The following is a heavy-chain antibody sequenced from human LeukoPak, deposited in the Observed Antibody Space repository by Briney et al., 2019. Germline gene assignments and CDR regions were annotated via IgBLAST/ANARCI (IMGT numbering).Heavy chain of an antibody. V-gene: IGHV4-59*11. CDR2: IDHTGST. J-gene: IGHJ4*02. Sequence: SETLSLTCSVSGDSISMHYWSWIRQPPGKGLEWIGYIDHTGSTNYNPSLNSRVTISRDTSKNHFSLELSSVTAADTAVYYCARDRGTPDYYDTSGYDYWGQGTLVTVSS. CDR3: ARDRGTPDYYDTSGYDY. CDR1: GDSISMHY. D-gene: IGHD3-22*01.